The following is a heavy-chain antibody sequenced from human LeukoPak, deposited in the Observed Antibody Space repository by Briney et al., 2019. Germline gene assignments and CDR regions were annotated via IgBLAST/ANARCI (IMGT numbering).Heavy chain of an antibody. Sequence: KKSGPALVKPTQTLTLTCTFSGFSLRSRGMCVSWVRQPPGKALEWLALLFWNGDKRFSSSLKSRLTITNDTSKNQVVLTMTNMDPVDTATYYCAHSYGDYPNINWGQGTLVTVSS. D-gene: IGHD4-17*01. CDR1: GFSLRSRGMC. CDR3: AHSYGDYPNIN. J-gene: IGHJ4*02. V-gene: IGHV2-5*08. CDR2: LFWNGDK.